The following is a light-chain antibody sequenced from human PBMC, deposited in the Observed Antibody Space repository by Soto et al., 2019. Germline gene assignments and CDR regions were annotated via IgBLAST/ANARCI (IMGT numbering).Light chain of an antibody. CDR3: QQYGASPFT. J-gene: IGKJ3*01. CDR2: GAS. CDR1: RHGYINA. V-gene: IGKV3-20*01. Sequence: VVLTQSPATLASSPGQLATLSCRASRHGYINALAWYQQKPGRTPTLLIYGASTRATGTPDRFSATGSGTDFSLTISSVEPEDFAVYYCQQYGASPFTFGPGTRVEI.